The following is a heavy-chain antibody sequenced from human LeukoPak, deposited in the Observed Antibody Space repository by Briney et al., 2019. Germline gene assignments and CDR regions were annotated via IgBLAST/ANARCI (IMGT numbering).Heavy chain of an antibody. D-gene: IGHD3-3*01. CDR3: ARRRIDSGLTIFGVNGGNWFDP. CDR1: GGSISSNY. CDR2: INHSGST. Sequence: SETLSLTCTVSGGSISSNYWSWIRQPPGKGLEWIGEINHSGSTNYNPSLKSRVTISVDTSKNQFSLKLSSVTAADTAVYYCARRRIDSGLTIFGVNGGNWFDPWGQGTLVTVSS. J-gene: IGHJ5*02. V-gene: IGHV4-34*01.